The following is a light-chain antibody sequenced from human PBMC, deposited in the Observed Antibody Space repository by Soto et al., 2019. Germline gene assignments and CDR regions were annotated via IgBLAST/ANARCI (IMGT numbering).Light chain of an antibody. Sequence: DIQMTQSPSTLSASVGDRVTITCRASQSISGWLAWYQQKPGIAPKLLICKASSLESGVPSRFGGSGSGTEFTLTISTLQSDDLASYYCQQYNSYPWTFGQGTKVEI. CDR2: KAS. J-gene: IGKJ1*01. CDR1: QSISGW. CDR3: QQYNSYPWT. V-gene: IGKV1-5*03.